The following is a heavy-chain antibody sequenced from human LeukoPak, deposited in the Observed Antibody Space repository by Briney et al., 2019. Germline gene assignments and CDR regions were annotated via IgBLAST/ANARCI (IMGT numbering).Heavy chain of an antibody. CDR3: ARVGPYGSGSYYYPGRFDP. V-gene: IGHV4-39*07. CDR1: GASISSSTDY. Sequence: SETLSLTCTVSGASISSSTDYWGWIRQPPGKGLEWIANIYYSGSTYYNPSLKSRVTISVDTSKNQFSLKLSSVTAADTAVYYCARVGPYGSGSYYYPGRFDPWGQGILVTVSS. D-gene: IGHD3-10*01. J-gene: IGHJ5*02. CDR2: IYYSGST.